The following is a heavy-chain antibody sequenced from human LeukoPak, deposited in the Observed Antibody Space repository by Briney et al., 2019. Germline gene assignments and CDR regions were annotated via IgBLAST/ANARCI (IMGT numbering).Heavy chain of an antibody. CDR1: GYTFTSYY. D-gene: IGHD6-19*01. Sequence: ASVKVSCKASGYTFTSYYMHWVRQAPGQGLEWMGIINPSGGSTSYAQKFQGRVTITRDTSASTAYMELSSLRSEDTAVYYCARVGLAVAGTRFDYWGQGTLVTVSS. J-gene: IGHJ4*02. CDR2: INPSGGST. V-gene: IGHV1-46*01. CDR3: ARVGLAVAGTRFDY.